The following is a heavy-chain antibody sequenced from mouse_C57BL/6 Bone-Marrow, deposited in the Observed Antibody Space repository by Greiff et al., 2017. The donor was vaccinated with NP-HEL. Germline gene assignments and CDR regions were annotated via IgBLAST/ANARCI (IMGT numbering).Heavy chain of an antibody. V-gene: IGHV14-4*01. CDR3: TTGGSSPYAMDY. D-gene: IGHD1-1*01. CDR1: GFNIKDDY. J-gene: IGHJ4*01. Sequence: EVKLMESGAELVRPGASVKLSRTVSGFNIKDDYMHWVKQRPEQGLEWIGWIDPENGDTEYASKFQGKATITADTSSNTDYLQLSSLTSEDTAVYYCTTGGSSPYAMDYWGQGTSVTVSS. CDR2: IDPENGDT.